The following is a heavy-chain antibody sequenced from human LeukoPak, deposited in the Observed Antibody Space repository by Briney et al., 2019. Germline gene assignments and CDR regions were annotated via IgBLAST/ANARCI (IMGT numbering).Heavy chain of an antibody. Sequence: GGSLRLSCAASGFTFSDYYMTWIRQAPGKGLECVSYISSSASTIYYADSVKGRFTISRDNAKNSLYLQMNSLRAEDTAVYYCARTPLGYYDFWSGYSPGAFDIWGQGTMVTVSS. CDR2: ISSSASTI. D-gene: IGHD3-3*01. CDR3: ARTPLGYYDFWSGYSPGAFDI. V-gene: IGHV3-11*01. CDR1: GFTFSDYY. J-gene: IGHJ3*02.